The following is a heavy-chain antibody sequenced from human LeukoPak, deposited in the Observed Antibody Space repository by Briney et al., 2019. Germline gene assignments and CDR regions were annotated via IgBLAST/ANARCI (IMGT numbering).Heavy chain of an antibody. CDR2: FSDNGGTS. V-gene: IGHV3-23*01. CDR3: AKDGDDFWSGYSHGLDY. Sequence: GGSLRLSCAASGFTFSTYAMSWVRQAPGKGLEWVSGFSDNGGTSYYADSVKGRLTISRDNSKNTLYLQMNSLRAEDTAVYYCAKDGDDFWSGYSHGLDYWGQGTLVTVSS. CDR1: GFTFSTYA. D-gene: IGHD3-3*01. J-gene: IGHJ4*02.